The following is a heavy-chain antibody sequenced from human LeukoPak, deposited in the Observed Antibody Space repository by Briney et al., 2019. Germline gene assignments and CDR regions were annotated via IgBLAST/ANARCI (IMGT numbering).Heavy chain of an antibody. CDR1: GFTFSTYG. V-gene: IGHV3-15*01. CDR2: LKSKTDGGTT. Sequence: PGGSLRLSCAASGFTFSTYGMHWVRQAPGKGLEWVGRLKSKTDGGTTDYAAPVKGRFTISRDDSKNTLYLQMNSLKTEDTAVYYCTTGRHYYDSSGYYADYWGQGTLVTVSS. J-gene: IGHJ4*02. D-gene: IGHD3-22*01. CDR3: TTGRHYYDSSGYYADY.